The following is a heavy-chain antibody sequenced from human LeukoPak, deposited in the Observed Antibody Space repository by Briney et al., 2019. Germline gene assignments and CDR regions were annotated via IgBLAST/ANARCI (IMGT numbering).Heavy chain of an antibody. J-gene: IGHJ4*02. V-gene: IGHV1-69*06. CDR2: IIPIFGTA. CDR1: GGTFSSYA. D-gene: IGHD3-16*01. CDR3: ARYSTFGGVTYFDY. Sequence: ASVKVSSKASGGTFSSYAISWVRQAPGQGLEWMGGIIPIFGTANYAQKFQGRVTITADKSTSTAYMELSSLRSEDTAVYYCARYSTFGGVTYFDYWGQGTLVTVSS.